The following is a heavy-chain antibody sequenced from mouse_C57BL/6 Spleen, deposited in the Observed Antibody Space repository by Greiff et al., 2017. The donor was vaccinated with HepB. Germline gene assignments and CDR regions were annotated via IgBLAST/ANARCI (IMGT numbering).Heavy chain of an antibody. CDR1: GYTFTSYW. J-gene: IGHJ1*03. D-gene: IGHD3-2*02. CDR3: ALQLRLQYFDV. CDR2: IDPSDSET. Sequence: QVQLKQPGAELVRPGSSVKLSCKASGYTFTSYWMHWVKQRPIQGLEWIGNIDPSDSETHYNQKFKDKATLTVYKSSSTAYMQLSSLTSEDSAVYYCALQLRLQYFDVWGKGTTVTVSS. V-gene: IGHV1-52*01.